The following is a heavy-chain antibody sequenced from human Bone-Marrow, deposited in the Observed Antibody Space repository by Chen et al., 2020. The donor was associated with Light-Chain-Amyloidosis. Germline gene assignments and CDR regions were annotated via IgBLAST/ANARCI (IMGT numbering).Heavy chain of an antibody. D-gene: IGHD6-19*01. Sequence: QVRLVESGGGVVQPGGSLRRSCAASGFAFSSYAMHWVRQAPGKGPEWVAAISYDENTKYYADSVRGRFTISRDNSKNTLFLQMSSLTADDTALFYCATDSAVPGAHPPDYWGQGTPVTVSS. J-gene: IGHJ4*02. CDR1: GFAFSSYA. CDR2: ISYDENTK. CDR3: ATDSAVPGAHPPDY. V-gene: IGHV3-30-3*01.